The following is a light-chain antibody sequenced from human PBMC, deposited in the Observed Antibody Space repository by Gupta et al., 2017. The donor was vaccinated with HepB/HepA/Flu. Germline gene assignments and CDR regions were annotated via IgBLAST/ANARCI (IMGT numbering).Light chain of an antibody. CDR1: SLRSYY. CDR3: NSRDSSGNHLDV. V-gene: IGLV3-19*01. J-gene: IGLJ1*01. Sequence: SSELTQDPAVSVALGQTVRITCQGDSLRSYYASWYQQKPGQDPVLVIYGKNNRPSGIPDRFSGSSSGNTASLTITGAQAEDEADYYCNSRDSSGNHLDVFGTGTKVT. CDR2: GKN.